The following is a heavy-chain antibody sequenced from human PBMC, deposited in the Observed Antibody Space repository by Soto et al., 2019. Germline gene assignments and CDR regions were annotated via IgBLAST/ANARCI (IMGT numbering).Heavy chain of an antibody. V-gene: IGHV1-3*05. CDR1: GYTFTSYA. Sequence: QVQLVQSGAEEKKPGASVKVSCKASGYTFTSYAMHWLRQAPGQRLEWMGWINAGNGNTKYSQKFQGRVTITRDTSASTAYMELSSLRSEDTSVYSCARSIVVVTALDYWGQGTLVTVSA. D-gene: IGHD2-21*02. J-gene: IGHJ4*02. CDR2: INAGNGNT. CDR3: ARSIVVVTALDY.